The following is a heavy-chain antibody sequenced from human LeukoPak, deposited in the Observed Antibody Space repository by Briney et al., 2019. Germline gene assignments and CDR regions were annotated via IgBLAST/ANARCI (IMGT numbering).Heavy chain of an antibody. CDR3: ARGDTVTTAYYYYYYYMDV. CDR2: INPSGGST. CDR1: GYTFSSFY. D-gene: IGHD4-11*01. V-gene: IGHV1-46*01. J-gene: IGHJ6*03. Sequence: ASVKVSCKASGYTFSSFYMHWVRQAPGQGLEWMGIINPSGGSTSHAPKFQGRVTMTRDTSTSTAYMELSSLRSEDTAVYYCARGDTVTTAYYYYYYYMDVWGKGTTVTVSS.